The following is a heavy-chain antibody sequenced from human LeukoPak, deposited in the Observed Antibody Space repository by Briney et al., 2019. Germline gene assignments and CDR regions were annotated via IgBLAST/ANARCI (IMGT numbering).Heavy chain of an antibody. D-gene: IGHD2-15*01. CDR2: IIPMLTVT. CDR3: AACSGGSCYSRGWFDP. V-gene: IGHV1-69*04. J-gene: IGHJ5*02. CDR1: GGTFSTYA. Sequence: SVKVSCKASGGTFSTYAISWVRQAPGQGLEWMGRIIPMLTVTNYAQTFQGRVSITADKSATTVYMEVNSLTSEDTAVYYCAACSGGSCYSRGWFDPWGQGTLVTVS.